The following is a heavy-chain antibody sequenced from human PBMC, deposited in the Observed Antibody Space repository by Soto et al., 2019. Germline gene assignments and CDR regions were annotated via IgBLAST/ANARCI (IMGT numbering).Heavy chain of an antibody. CDR3: ARGGHIAVVTASFDN. J-gene: IGHJ4*02. D-gene: IGHD2-21*02. V-gene: IGHV1-46*02. CDR1: GYTFNTSY. CDR2: IHPSGGGT. Sequence: QVQLVQSGAEVRKPGASVKVSCRPSGYTFNTSYLHWLRQAPGQALEWMGVIHPSGGGTTYAQKCLGRVTVTRDTSTTTVFMELSSLRSDDTAVYYCARGGHIAVVTASFDNWGQGTLVTVSS.